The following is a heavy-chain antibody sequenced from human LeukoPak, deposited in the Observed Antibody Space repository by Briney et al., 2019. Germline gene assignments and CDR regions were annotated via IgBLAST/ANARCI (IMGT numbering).Heavy chain of an antibody. Sequence: GGSLRLSCAASGFAFSNYAMSWVRQAPGKGLEWVSSLSGGGDSRYYADSVMGRFTISRDNSKNTLYLQMNSLKTEDTAVYYCTTSRIFYWGQGTLVTVSS. CDR3: TTSRIFY. D-gene: IGHD1-14*01. J-gene: IGHJ4*02. CDR1: GFAFSNYA. V-gene: IGHV3-23*01. CDR2: LSGGGDSR.